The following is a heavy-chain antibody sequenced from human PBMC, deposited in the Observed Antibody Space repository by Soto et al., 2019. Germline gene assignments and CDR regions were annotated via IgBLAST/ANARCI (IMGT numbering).Heavy chain of an antibody. CDR1: GYTFTNYV. Sequence: ASVKVSCKTSGYTFTNYVISWVRQAPGQGLEWMGWINPYNGNTNYAQNLQGRVTMTTDTSTSTAYMELRSLRSDDTAVYYCARDGYCSGGSCARGPFDYWGPGTLVTVSS. V-gene: IGHV1-18*01. J-gene: IGHJ4*02. CDR3: ARDGYCSGGSCARGPFDY. D-gene: IGHD2-15*01. CDR2: INPYNGNT.